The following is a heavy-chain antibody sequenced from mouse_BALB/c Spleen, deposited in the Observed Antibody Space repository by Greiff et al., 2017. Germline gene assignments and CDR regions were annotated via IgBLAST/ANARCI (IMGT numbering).Heavy chain of an antibody. V-gene: IGHV5-12-1*01. CDR2: ISSGGGST. D-gene: IGHD1-1*01. Sequence: EVQLVESGGGLVKPGGSLKLSCAASGFAFSSYDMSWVRQTPEKRLEWVAYISSGGGSTYYPDTVKGRFTIARDNAKNTLYLQMSSLKSEDTAVYYCARRNDYDDMDDWGQGTTLTVSS. J-gene: IGHJ2*01. CDR1: GFAFSSYD. CDR3: ARRNDYDDMDD.